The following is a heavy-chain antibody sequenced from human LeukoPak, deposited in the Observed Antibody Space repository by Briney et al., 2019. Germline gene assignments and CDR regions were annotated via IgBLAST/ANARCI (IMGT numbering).Heavy chain of an antibody. CDR1: GGSISSYY. V-gene: IGHV4-59*01. D-gene: IGHD6-13*01. Sequence: TSETLSLTCTVSGGSISSYYWSWIRQPPGKGLEWIGYIYYSGSTNYNPSLKSRVTISVDTSKNQFFLNLRSVTAADTAVYYCARVPRIEAGATGDWFDPWGQGTVVTVSS. CDR3: ARVPRIEAGATGDWFDP. CDR2: IYYSGST. J-gene: IGHJ5*02.